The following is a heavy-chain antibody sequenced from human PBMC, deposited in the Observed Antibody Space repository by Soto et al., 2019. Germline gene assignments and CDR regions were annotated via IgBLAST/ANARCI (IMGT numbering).Heavy chain of an antibody. CDR2: INHSGST. V-gene: IGHV4-34*01. CDR1: GVSFSGYY. J-gene: IGHJ2*01. CDR3: ARPLSRGYFDL. Sequence: ETLSLTCAVYGVSFSGYYWSWIRQPPGKGLEWIGEINHSGSTNYNPSLKSRVTISVDTPKNQFSLKLSSVTAADTAVYYCARPLSRGYFDLWGRGTLVTVSS. D-gene: IGHD3-16*02.